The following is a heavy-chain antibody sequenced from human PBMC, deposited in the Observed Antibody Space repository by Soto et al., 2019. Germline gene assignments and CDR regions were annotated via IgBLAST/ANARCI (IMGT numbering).Heavy chain of an antibody. Sequence: SETLSLTCTVSGASVNDYYWNWVRQPLGKGLEWIGFIHYTGSRIFNPSLQSRVTMSVDVSQNQFSLRLTSVTAADTAIYYCARWGHPAVKAFDIWGPGTLVTVSS. D-gene: IGHD3-9*01. CDR2: IHYTGSR. V-gene: IGHV4-59*02. CDR3: ARWGHPAVKAFDI. J-gene: IGHJ4*02. CDR1: GASVNDYY.